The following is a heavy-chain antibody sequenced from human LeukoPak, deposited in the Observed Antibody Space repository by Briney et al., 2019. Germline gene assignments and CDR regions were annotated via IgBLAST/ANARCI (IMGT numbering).Heavy chain of an antibody. CDR2: INTNTGNP. D-gene: IGHD3-10*01. CDR3: ARGGSGSRRLGGDY. CDR1: GYTFTTYG. J-gene: IGHJ4*02. V-gene: IGHV7-4-1*02. Sequence: ASVKVSGKASGYTFTTYGMNWVRQAPGQGLEWMGWINTNTGNPTYAQGFTGRFVFSLDTSVSTAYLQISSLKAEDTAVYYCARGGSGSRRLGGDYWGQGTLVIVSS.